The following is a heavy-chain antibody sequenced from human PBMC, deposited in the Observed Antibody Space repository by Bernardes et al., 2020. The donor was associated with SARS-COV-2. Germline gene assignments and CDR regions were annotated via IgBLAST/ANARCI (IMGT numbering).Heavy chain of an antibody. CDR1: GFTFSNAW. CDR2: IKSNTDGGTT. Sequence: GGSLRLSCAASGFTFSNAWMSWVRQAPGKGLEWVGRIKSNTDGGTTDYAAPVKGRFTISRDDSKNTLYLQMNSLKTEDTAVYYCTTGGASWGQGTLVTVSS. CDR3: TTGGAS. V-gene: IGHV3-15*01. J-gene: IGHJ5*02. D-gene: IGHD1-26*01.